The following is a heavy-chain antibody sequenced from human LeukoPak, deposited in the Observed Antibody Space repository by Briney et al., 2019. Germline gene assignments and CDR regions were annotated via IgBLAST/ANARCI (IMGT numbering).Heavy chain of an antibody. Sequence: GGSLRLSCAASGFTFSSYGMHWVRQAPGKGLEWVAVIWYDGSNKYYADSVKGRFTISRDNSKNTLYLQMNSLRAEDTAVYYCARDITMIVVDALDIWGQGTMVTVSS. J-gene: IGHJ3*02. CDR2: IWYDGSNK. CDR3: ARDITMIVVDALDI. D-gene: IGHD3-22*01. CDR1: GFTFSSYG. V-gene: IGHV3-33*01.